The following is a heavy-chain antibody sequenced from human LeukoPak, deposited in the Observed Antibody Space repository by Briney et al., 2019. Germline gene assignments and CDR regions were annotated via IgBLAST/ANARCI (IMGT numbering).Heavy chain of an antibody. J-gene: IGHJ4*02. CDR1: GGSISSGDYY. V-gene: IGHV4-30-4*01. D-gene: IGHD2-2*01. Sequence: SQTLSLTCTLSGGSISSGDYYWSWIRQPPGKGLEWIGYIYYSGSTYYNPSLKSRVTISVDTSKNQFSLKLSSVTAADTAVYYCASSYCSSTSCLKIFDYWGQGTLVTVSS. CDR2: IYYSGST. CDR3: ASSYCSSTSCLKIFDY.